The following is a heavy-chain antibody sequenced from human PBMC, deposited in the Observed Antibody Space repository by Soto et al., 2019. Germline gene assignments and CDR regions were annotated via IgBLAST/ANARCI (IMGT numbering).Heavy chain of an antibody. V-gene: IGHV3-30*18. CDR1: GFTFSSYG. J-gene: IGHJ4*02. CDR3: AKADSTGWPDY. D-gene: IGHD6-19*01. CDR2: ISYDGSNE. Sequence: QVQLLESGGGVVQPGRSLRLSCAASGFTFSSYGVHWVRQAPGKGLDWVAVISYDGSNEYYADSVKGRFTISRDNSKNTLFLQMNSLRAEDAAVYYCAKADSTGWPDYWGQGTLGHRLL.